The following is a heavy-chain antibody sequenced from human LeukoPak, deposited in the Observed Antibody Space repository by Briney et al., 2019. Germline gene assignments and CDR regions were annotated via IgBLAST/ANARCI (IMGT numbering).Heavy chain of an antibody. CDR1: GYTFTSYG. CDR2: ISAYNGNT. Sequence: ASVKVPCKASGYTFTSYGISWVRQAPGQGLEWMGWISAYNGNTNYAQKLQGRVTMTTDTSTSTAYMEVRSLRSDDTAVYYCAGGNYYGSGSYYSYWGQGTMVTVSS. J-gene: IGHJ4*02. V-gene: IGHV1-18*01. CDR3: AGGNYYGSGSYYSY. D-gene: IGHD3-10*01.